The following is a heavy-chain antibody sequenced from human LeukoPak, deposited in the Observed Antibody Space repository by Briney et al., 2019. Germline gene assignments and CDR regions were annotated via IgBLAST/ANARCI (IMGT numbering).Heavy chain of an antibody. V-gene: IGHV3-23*01. D-gene: IGHD1-26*01. CDR1: GFTSGSYW. CDR2: ISVSGGST. CDR3: AKDKGYSGSLGAFDI. J-gene: IGHJ3*02. Sequence: GGSLRLSCAASGFTSGSYWMHWVRQAPGKGLEWVSAISVSGGSTYYADSVKGRFTISRDNSKNTLYLRMNSLRAEDTAVYYCAKDKGYSGSLGAFDIWGQGTMVTVSS.